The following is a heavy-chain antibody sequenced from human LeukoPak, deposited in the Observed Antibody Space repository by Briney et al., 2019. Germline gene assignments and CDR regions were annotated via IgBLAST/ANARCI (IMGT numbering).Heavy chain of an antibody. CDR2: ISGSDDST. J-gene: IGHJ4*02. Sequence: GGSLRLSCAASGFTFSSYAMSWVRQAPGKGLEWVSAISGSDDSTYYADSVKGRFSISRDNSKNTLYLQMNSLRAEDTAVYYRATARPQKIWFGELLDDYWGQGAQVTVSS. D-gene: IGHD3-10*01. V-gene: IGHV3-23*01. CDR1: GFTFSSYA. CDR3: ATARPQKIWFGELLDDY.